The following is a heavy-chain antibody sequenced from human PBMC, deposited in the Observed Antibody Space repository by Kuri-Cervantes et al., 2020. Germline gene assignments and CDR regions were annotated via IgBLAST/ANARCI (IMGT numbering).Heavy chain of an antibody. CDR1: GFTFSTYG. Sequence: GGSLRLSCAASGFTFSTYGMHWVRQAPGRGLEWVAIIWYDGSEKFYADSVKGRSTISRDNSKNTLYLQMNSLRSEDTAVYYCARAPPLWWLRGDARGYYFDYWGQGTLVTVSS. J-gene: IGHJ4*02. CDR2: IWYDGSEK. D-gene: IGHD5-12*01. CDR3: ARAPPLWWLRGDARGYYFDY. V-gene: IGHV3-33*08.